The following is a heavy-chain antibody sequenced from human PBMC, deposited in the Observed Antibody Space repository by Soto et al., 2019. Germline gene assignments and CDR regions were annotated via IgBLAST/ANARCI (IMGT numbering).Heavy chain of an antibody. J-gene: IGHJ3*01. D-gene: IGHD6-13*01. CDR3: ARDYSIAAASDDAFDL. CDR2: IIPIFGTA. V-gene: IGHV1-69*06. CDR1: GGTFSSYA. Sequence: QVQLVQSGAEVKKPGSSVKVSCKASGGTFSSYAISWVRQAPGQGLEWMGGIIPIFGTANYAQKFQGRVTITADKSTSTAYMELSSLRAEDTAVYYCARDYSIAAASDDAFDLWGQGTMVTVSS.